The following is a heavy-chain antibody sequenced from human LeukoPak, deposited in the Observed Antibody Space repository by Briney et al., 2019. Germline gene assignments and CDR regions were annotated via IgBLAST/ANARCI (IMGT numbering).Heavy chain of an antibody. Sequence: SETLSLTCAVYGGSFSGYYWSWIRQPPGKGLEWIGEINHSGSTNYNPSLKSRVTISVDTSKNQFSLKLSPVTAAGTAVYYCARGSILWLKGYFDYWGQGTLVTVSS. CDR2: INHSGST. CDR3: ARGSILWLKGYFDY. J-gene: IGHJ4*02. CDR1: GGSFSGYY. V-gene: IGHV4-34*01. D-gene: IGHD2-21*01.